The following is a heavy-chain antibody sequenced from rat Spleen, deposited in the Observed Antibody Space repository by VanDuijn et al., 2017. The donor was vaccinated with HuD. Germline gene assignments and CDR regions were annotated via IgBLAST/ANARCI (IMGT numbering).Heavy chain of an antibody. Sequence: EVQVLESGGGLVQPGRSLKLSCAASGFTFSNYDMAWVRQAPTKGLEWVASISPSGGSTYYRDSVKGRFTVSRDNAKSTLYLQMDSLRSEDTATYYCARRGGSFDYWGQGVMVTVSS. D-gene: IGHD1-11*01. CDR2: ISPSGGST. CDR1: GFTFSNYD. J-gene: IGHJ2*01. V-gene: IGHV5-25*01. CDR3: ARRGGSFDY.